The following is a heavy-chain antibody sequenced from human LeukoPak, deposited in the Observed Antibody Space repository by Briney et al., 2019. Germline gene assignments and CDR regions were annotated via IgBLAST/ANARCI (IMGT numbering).Heavy chain of an antibody. CDR2: ISSSSSTI. CDR1: GFTFSSYS. CDR3: ARDGQLITFGGVIVIPVDV. Sequence: GGSLRLSCAASGFTFSSYSMNWVRQAPGKGLEWVSYISSSSSTIYYADSVKGRFTISRDNAKNSLYLQMNSLRDEDTAVYYCARDGQLITFGGVIVIPVDVWGQGTTVTVSS. J-gene: IGHJ6*02. V-gene: IGHV3-48*02. D-gene: IGHD3-16*02.